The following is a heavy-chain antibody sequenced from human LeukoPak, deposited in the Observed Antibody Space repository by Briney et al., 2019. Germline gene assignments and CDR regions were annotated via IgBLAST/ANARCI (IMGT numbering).Heavy chain of an antibody. CDR3: ARDESRGYGFDY. Sequence: ASVKVSCKASGYTFTGYYMHWVRQAPGQGLEWMGWINPNSGGTNYAQKFQGRVTMTRDTSISTAYMELSRLRFDDTAVYYCARDESRGYGFDYWGQGTLVTVSS. J-gene: IGHJ4*02. CDR2: INPNSGGT. CDR1: GYTFTGYY. D-gene: IGHD5-12*01. V-gene: IGHV1-2*02.